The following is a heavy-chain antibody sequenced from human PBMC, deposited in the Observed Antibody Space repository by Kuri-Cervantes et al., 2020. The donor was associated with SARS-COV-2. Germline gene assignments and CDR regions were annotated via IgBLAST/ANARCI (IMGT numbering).Heavy chain of an antibody. CDR2: IYYSGST. CDR3: ARDPGYSSSWDGWTFDY. V-gene: IGHV4-61*08. D-gene: IGHD6-13*01. Sequence: SETLSHTCTVSGGSISSGGYYWSWIRQPPGKGLEWIGYIYYSGSTNYNPSLKSRVTISVDTSKNQFSLKLSSVTAADTAVYYCARDPGYSSSWDGWTFDYWGQGTLVTVSS. CDR1: GGSISSGGYY. J-gene: IGHJ4*02.